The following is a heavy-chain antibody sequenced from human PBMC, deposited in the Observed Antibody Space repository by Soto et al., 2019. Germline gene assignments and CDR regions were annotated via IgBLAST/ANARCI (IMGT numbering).Heavy chain of an antibody. CDR2: INQDESEK. J-gene: IGHJ5*01. D-gene: IGHD2-2*01. V-gene: IGHV3-7*01. CDR1: GFTFSSFW. Sequence: HPGGSLRLSCAASGFTFSSFWMTWVRQPPGKGLEWVANINQDESEKYYVDSVKGRFTISRDNQLSLQLNSVTPDDTAVYYCVRLVGNSWLDSWGQGTLVTVSS. CDR3: VRLVGNSWLDS.